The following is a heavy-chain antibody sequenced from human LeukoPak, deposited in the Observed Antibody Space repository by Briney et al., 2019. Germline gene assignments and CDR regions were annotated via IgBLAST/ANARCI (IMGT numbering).Heavy chain of an antibody. Sequence: GVPLKISCKGSGSRFTSYWIGWVRQMPGKGLEWMGIIYPGDSDTRYSPSFQGQVTISADKSISTAYLQSSSLEASDTAMYYCARVWHYYDSSGYYLDAFDIWGQGTMVTVSS. CDR2: IYPGDSDT. D-gene: IGHD3-22*01. CDR3: ARVWHYYDSSGYYLDAFDI. J-gene: IGHJ3*02. V-gene: IGHV5-51*01. CDR1: GSRFTSYW.